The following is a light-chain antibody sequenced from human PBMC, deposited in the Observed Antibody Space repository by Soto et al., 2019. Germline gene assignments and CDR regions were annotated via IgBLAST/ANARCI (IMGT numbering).Light chain of an antibody. J-gene: IGLJ2*01. Sequence: SALTQPASVSGSPGQSITISCTGTCSDIGAYNFVSWYQQHPGKAPKLMLYDVNLRPSGVSNRFSGSKSGNTASLTISGLQAEDEADYYCTSWTTSTTMIFGGGTKVTVL. CDR1: CSDIGAYNF. V-gene: IGLV2-14*03. CDR2: DVN. CDR3: TSWTTSTTMI.